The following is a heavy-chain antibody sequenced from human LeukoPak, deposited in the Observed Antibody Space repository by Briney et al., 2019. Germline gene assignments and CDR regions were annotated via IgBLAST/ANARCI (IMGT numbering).Heavy chain of an antibody. CDR2: LYYSGNT. CDR1: GVSISSYY. V-gene: IGHV4-59*01. Sequence: SETLSLTCTVSGVSISSYYWSWIRQPPGKGLEWIAYLYYSGNTNYNPSLKSRVTISVDTSKNQFSLKLSSVTAADTAVYYCARAGGGYSFNYWGQGTLVTVSS. D-gene: IGHD2-15*01. J-gene: IGHJ4*02. CDR3: ARAGGGYSFNY.